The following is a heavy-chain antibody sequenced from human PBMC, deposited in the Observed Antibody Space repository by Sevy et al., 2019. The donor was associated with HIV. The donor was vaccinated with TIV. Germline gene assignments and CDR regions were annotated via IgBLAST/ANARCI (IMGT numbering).Heavy chain of an antibody. CDR1: GYTFTKYY. J-gene: IGHJ4*02. CDR3: ARDRYSGYCFDY. V-gene: IGHV1-46*03. CDR2: TNPSGGST. Sequence: ASVKVSCKASGYTFTKYYIHWVRQAPGQGLEWMGITNPSGGSTTYAQKFQGRVTMTRDTSTSTVYMQLSSLRSEDTAVYYCARDRYSGYCFDYWGQGTLVTVSS. D-gene: IGHD5-12*01.